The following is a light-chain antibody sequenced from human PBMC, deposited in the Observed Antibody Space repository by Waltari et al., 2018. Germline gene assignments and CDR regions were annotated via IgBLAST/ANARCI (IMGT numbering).Light chain of an antibody. V-gene: IGLV2-23*02. CDR1: SDDVGGYNL. J-gene: IGLJ3*02. CDR3: CSYAGTDSWL. Sequence: QSALTQPASMSGSPGHSITISCPGTSDDVGGYNLVSWYQQHPGKAPKLIIFEVTKRPSGVSSRFSGSRSGNTASLTLSGLLPEDEAAYYCCSYAGTDSWLFGGGTNVTVL. CDR2: EVT.